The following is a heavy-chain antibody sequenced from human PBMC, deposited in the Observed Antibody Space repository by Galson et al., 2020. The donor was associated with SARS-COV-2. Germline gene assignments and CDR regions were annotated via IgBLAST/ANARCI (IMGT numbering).Heavy chain of an antibody. J-gene: IGHJ5*02. D-gene: IGHD6-6*01. CDR2: IYHSGST. CDR3: ASSPPVKYGTSSGWFDP. Sequence: SETLSLTCAVSGGSISSGGYSWSWIRQPPGRGLEWIVYIYHSGSTYYNPSLKSRVSTSLDRSKNHFSLRLSSVTAADTAVYYCASSPPVKYGTSSGWFDPWGQGTLVTVSS. V-gene: IGHV4-30-2*01. CDR1: GGSISSGGYS.